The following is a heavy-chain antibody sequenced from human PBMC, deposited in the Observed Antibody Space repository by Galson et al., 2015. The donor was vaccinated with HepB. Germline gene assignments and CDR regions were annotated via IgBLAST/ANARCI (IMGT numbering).Heavy chain of an antibody. Sequence: SVKVSCKASGYTFTRYGISWVRQAPGQGLEWMGWISAYNGNTNYAQKLQGRVTMTTDTSTSTAYMEMRSLRSDDTAVYYCARDWMAGTRAFDYWGQGTLVTVSS. V-gene: IGHV1-18*04. J-gene: IGHJ4*02. CDR2: ISAYNGNT. CDR1: GYTFTRYG. D-gene: IGHD6-19*01. CDR3: ARDWMAGTRAFDY.